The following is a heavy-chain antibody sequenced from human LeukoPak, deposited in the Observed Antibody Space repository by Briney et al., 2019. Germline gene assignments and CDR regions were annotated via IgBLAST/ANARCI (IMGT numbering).Heavy chain of an antibody. CDR3: ARVAGHDIRGLITYYFDD. Sequence: PGRSLRPSCAASGFTFRSYGMQWVRQAPGKGLECVAIIWYDGSNKYYSDSVKGRFTISRDNSKNTLYLQMNSLRAEDTAVYYCARVAGHDIRGLITYYFDDWGQGTLVTVSS. D-gene: IGHD3-10*01. CDR2: IWYDGSNK. J-gene: IGHJ4*02. V-gene: IGHV3-33*01. CDR1: GFTFRSYG.